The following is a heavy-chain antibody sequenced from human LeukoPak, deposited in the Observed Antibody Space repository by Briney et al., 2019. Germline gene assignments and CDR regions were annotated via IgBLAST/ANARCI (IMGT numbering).Heavy chain of an antibody. CDR1: GGSFSGYY. CDR3: ARGGDLYGASDWYFDL. J-gene: IGHJ2*01. V-gene: IGHV4-34*01. Sequence: SETLSLTCAGYGGSFSGYYWSWIRQPPGKGLEWIGEINHSGSTNYNPSLKSRVTISVDTSKNQFSLKLSSVTAADTAVYYCARGGDLYGASDWYFDLWGRGTLVTVST. D-gene: IGHD4-17*01. CDR2: INHSGST.